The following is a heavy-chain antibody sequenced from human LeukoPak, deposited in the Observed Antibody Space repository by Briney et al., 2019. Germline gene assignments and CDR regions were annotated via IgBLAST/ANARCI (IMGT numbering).Heavy chain of an antibody. CDR1: GGSISSYY. J-gene: IGHJ4*02. D-gene: IGHD6-19*01. CDR3: ARGSSPVDY. CDR2: IYYSGST. V-gene: IGHV4-59*01. Sequence: PSETLSLTRTVSGGSISSYYWSWIRQPPGKGLEWIGYIYYSGSTNYNPSPKSRVTISVDTSKNQFSLKLSSVTAADTAVYYCARGSSPVDYWGQGTLVTVSS.